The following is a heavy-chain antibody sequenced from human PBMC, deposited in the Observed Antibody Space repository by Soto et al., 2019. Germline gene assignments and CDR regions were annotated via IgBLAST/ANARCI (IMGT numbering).Heavy chain of an antibody. CDR3: ARKSDSSPVPEADGV. CDR1: GFSVGSNY. Sequence: EVQLVETGGGLIQPGGSLRLSCAASGFSVGSNYMTWVSLSPGKGLEWVSLIYSNGDTDYADSVKGRFSISRDNFKNTLYLQMNNLRAEDTAVYHCARKSDSSPVPEADGVWGRGTLVTVSS. CDR2: IYSNGDT. D-gene: IGHD2-8*01. J-gene: IGHJ4*02. V-gene: IGHV3-53*02.